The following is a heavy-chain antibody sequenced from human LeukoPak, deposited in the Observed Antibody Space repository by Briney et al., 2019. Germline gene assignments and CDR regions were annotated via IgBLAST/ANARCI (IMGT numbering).Heavy chain of an antibody. D-gene: IGHD5-24*01. CDR1: GFTFSSYG. Sequence: GGSLRLSCATSGFTFSSYGMHWVRQAPGKGLEWVAVISYDGSNKYYADSVKGRFTISRDNSKNTLYLQMNSLRAEDTAVYYCAKEAKRWLHQKGYYFDYWGQGTLVTVSS. V-gene: IGHV3-30*18. CDR2: ISYDGSNK. CDR3: AKEAKRWLHQKGYYFDY. J-gene: IGHJ4*02.